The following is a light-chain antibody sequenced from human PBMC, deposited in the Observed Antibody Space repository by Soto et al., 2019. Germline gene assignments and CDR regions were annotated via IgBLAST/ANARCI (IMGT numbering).Light chain of an antibody. J-gene: IGKJ1*01. V-gene: IGKV1-33*01. CDR3: QQYDNLPRT. CDR1: QDISNY. Sequence: DIQMTQSPSSLSASVGDRVTITCQASQDISNYLNWYQQKPGKAPKXLIYDASNLETGVPSRFSGSGSGTDFTFTISSLQPEDIETYYCQQYDNLPRTFGQGTKVDIK. CDR2: DAS.